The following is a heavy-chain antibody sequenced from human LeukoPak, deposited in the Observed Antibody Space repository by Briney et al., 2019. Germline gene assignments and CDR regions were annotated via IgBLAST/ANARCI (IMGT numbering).Heavy chain of an antibody. CDR1: GFTFSSYS. V-gene: IGHV3-23*01. J-gene: IGHJ4*02. CDR2: ISGSGSST. D-gene: IGHD3-9*01. CDR3: AKDPVHRELVQSYFDC. Sequence: GGSLRLSCAASGFTFSSYSMSWVRQAPGKGLEWVAAISGSGSSTYYADSVKGRFTISRDNSKNTLYLQMNRLRAEDTALYYCAKDPVHRELVQSYFDCWGQGTLVTVSS.